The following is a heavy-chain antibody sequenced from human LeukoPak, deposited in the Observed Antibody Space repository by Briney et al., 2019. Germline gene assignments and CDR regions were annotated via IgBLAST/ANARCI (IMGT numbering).Heavy chain of an antibody. D-gene: IGHD1-26*01. V-gene: IGHV3-66*01. CDR2: IYSGGST. Sequence: GSLRLSCAASGITVSSNYMSWVRQAPGKGLEWVSVIYSGGSTYYADSVKGRFTISRDNSKNTLYLQMNRLRAEDTAVYYCAREGLAKGGAFDIWGQGTMVTVSS. J-gene: IGHJ3*02. CDR1: GITVSSNY. CDR3: AREGLAKGGAFDI.